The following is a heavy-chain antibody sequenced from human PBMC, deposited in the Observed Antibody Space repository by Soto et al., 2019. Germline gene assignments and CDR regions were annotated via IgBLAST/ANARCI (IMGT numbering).Heavy chain of an antibody. D-gene: IGHD3-10*01. Sequence: GASVKISCKASGYTFTNYGISWVRQASGQGLEWMGWISAYNGNTNYAQKLQGRVTMTTDTSTSTAYMELRSLRSDDTAVYYCGRETSVRLCLEEILSDFWFDPWGQGILLTIS. CDR3: GRETSVRLCLEEILSDFWFDP. J-gene: IGHJ5*02. CDR2: ISAYNGNT. V-gene: IGHV1-18*01. CDR1: GYTFTNYG.